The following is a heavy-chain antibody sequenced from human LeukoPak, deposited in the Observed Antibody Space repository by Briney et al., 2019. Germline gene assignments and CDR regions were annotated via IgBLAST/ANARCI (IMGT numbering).Heavy chain of an antibody. V-gene: IGHV1-18*01. Sequence: GASVKVSCKASGYTFTNYGISWVRQAPGQGLEWMGWISGYNGKTNSAQNLQGRVTMTTDTSTNTAHMEVRGLRSDDTAVYYCARSHGPLSIVVLSHWGQGTLVTVSS. CDR2: ISGYNGKT. CDR3: ARSHGPLSIVVLSH. D-gene: IGHD2-15*01. J-gene: IGHJ4*02. CDR1: GYTFTNYG.